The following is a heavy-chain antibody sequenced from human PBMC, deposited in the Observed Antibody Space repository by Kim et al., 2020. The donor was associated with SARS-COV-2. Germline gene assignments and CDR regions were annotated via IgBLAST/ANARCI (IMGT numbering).Heavy chain of an antibody. Sequence: SETLSLTCTVSGYSISSGYYWGWIRQPPGKGLEWIGSIYHSGSTYYNPSLKSRVTISVDTSKNQFSLKLSSVTAADTAVYYCARDWLYYYDSTSRIFDYWGQGTLVTVSS. CDR3: ARDWLYYYDSTSRIFDY. J-gene: IGHJ4*02. D-gene: IGHD3-22*01. V-gene: IGHV4-38-2*02. CDR2: IYHSGST. CDR1: GYSISSGYY.